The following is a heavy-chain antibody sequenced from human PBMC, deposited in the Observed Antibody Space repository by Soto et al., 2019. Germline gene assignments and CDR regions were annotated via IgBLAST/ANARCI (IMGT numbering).Heavy chain of an antibody. CDR3: TKRPQYDRGWPLDS. V-gene: IGHV3-23*01. CDR1: GCTYTNYA. Sequence: WVSLRRSCPPSGCTYTNYAMCWVRQAPGKGLECVSVISGDGANPYYAGSVRGRFSSSSDSFQNTLFLQMNNLRVEDTAVYYCTKRPQYDRGWPLDSWGQGTLVTVAS. J-gene: IGHJ4*02. CDR2: ISGDGANP. D-gene: IGHD6-19*01.